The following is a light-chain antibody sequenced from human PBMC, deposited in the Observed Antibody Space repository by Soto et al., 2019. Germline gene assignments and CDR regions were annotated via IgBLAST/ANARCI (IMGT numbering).Light chain of an antibody. CDR1: QSISSW. Sequence: DIQMTRSPSTLSASVGDRVTITCRASQSISSWLAWYQQKPGKAPMLLIYDASSLESGVTSRFSSSGSGKEFTLTISSLQPDDFATYYCQQYNSYPYTFGQGTKLEIK. V-gene: IGKV1-5*01. CDR3: QQYNSYPYT. CDR2: DAS. J-gene: IGKJ2*01.